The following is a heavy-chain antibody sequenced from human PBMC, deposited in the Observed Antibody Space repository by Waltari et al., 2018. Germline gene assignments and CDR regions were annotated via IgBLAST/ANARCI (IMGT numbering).Heavy chain of an antibody. CDR1: GYSFSNYW. J-gene: IGHJ6*02. CDR2: TLPGGAET. CDR3: ARQAKPYSSGWFFYGMDV. Sequence: EVQLVQSGAEVKKPGESLKISCKGSGYSFSNYWIGWVRQMPGKGLGWMGVTLPGGAETRYSPSFQGQVTSSADKSISTAYRQWSSLKASDTAMYYCARQAKPYSSGWFFYGMDVWGQGTTVTVSS. V-gene: IGHV5-51*01. D-gene: IGHD6-19*01.